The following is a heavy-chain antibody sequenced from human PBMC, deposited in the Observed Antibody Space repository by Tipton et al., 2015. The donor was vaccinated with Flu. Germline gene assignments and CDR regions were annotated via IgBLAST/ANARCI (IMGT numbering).Heavy chain of an antibody. Sequence: QLVQSGAEVKKPGESLKISCKASGYTFTNRWIGWVRQMPGKGLEWMGIIYPGDSDTRYSPSFQGQVTISADESITTAYLQWNSLKASDTAMYYCARPGGSHTSYFDYWGQGTLVTVSS. V-gene: IGHV5-51*01. D-gene: IGHD2-2*01. CDR3: ARPGGSHTSYFDY. J-gene: IGHJ4*02. CDR1: GYTFTNRW. CDR2: IYPGDSDT.